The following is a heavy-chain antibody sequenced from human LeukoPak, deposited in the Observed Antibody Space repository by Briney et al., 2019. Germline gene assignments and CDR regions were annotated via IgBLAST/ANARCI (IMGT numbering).Heavy chain of an antibody. CDR2: TSYDGSDK. CDR3: AKGLHGSGWSPADY. V-gene: IGHV3-30*18. J-gene: IGHJ4*02. D-gene: IGHD6-19*01. CDR1: GFTFSNYD. Sequence: PGGSLRLSCAASGFTFSNYDMHWVRQAPGKGLEWVAVTSYDGSDKYYADSVQGRFTISRDNSKNTLYLQMNSLRAEDTAVYYCAKGLHGSGWSPADYWGQGTLVTVSS.